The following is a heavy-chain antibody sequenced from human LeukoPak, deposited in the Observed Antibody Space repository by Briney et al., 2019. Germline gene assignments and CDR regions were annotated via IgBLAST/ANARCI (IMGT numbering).Heavy chain of an antibody. CDR1: GGSFSGYY. CDR2: INHSGST. V-gene: IGHV4-34*01. Sequence: PSETLSLTCAVYGGSFSGYYWSWIRQPPGKGLEWIGEINHSGSTNYNPSLKSRVTISVDTSKNQFSLKLSSVTAADTAVYYCARVTYYYDSSGYPNPHYFDYWGQGTLVTVSS. CDR3: ARVTYYYDSSGYPNPHYFDY. D-gene: IGHD3-22*01. J-gene: IGHJ4*02.